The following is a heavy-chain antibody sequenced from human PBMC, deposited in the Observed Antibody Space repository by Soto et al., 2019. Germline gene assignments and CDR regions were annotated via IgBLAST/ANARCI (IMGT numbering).Heavy chain of an antibody. J-gene: IGHJ4*02. CDR2: IRRKAKSYAT. D-gene: IGHD2-21*01. CDR3: TRTFDGSDSFSHGFDF. CDR1: GFTFSGSA. V-gene: IGHV3-73*01. Sequence: GGSLRLSCAASGFTFSGSAMHWVRQASGKGLEWVGQIRRKAKSYATEYVASVKGRFTIPRDDSKNMAYLQMNSLKTEDTAVYYCTRTFDGSDSFSHGFDFWGQGTLVTVSS.